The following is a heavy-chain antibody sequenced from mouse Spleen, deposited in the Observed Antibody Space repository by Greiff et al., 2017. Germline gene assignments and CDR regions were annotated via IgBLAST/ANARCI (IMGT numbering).Heavy chain of an antibody. CDR3: ERKGCDYWGYFDY. J-gene: IGHJ2*01. Sequence: QVQLQQPGAELVKPGASVKLSCKASGYTFTSYWMHWVKQRPGQGLEWIGMIHPNSGSTNYNEKFKSKATLTVDKSSSTAYMQLSSLTSEDSAVYSCERKGCDYWGYFDYWGQGTTLTVSS. D-gene: IGHD2-4*01. CDR1: GYTFTSYW. CDR2: IHPNSGST. V-gene: IGHV1-64*01.